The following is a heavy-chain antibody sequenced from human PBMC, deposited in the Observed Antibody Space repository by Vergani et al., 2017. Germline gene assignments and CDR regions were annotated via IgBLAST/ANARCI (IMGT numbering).Heavy chain of an antibody. Sequence: EVQLVESGGGLVQPGGSLRLSCAASGFMFSNYWMNWVRQAPEKGLEWVANIKQDGSEKYYVDSVRGRFTISRDNAKNSLYLQMNSLRAEDTAVYHCAVPSAPGDYDALDFWGQGTMVTVSS. CDR1: GFMFSNYW. CDR2: IKQDGSEK. V-gene: IGHV3-7*01. D-gene: IGHD4-17*01. CDR3: AVPSAPGDYDALDF. J-gene: IGHJ3*01.